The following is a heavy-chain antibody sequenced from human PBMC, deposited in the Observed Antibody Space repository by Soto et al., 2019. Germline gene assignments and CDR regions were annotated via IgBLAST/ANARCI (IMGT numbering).Heavy chain of an antibody. D-gene: IGHD5-18*01. CDR1: GFSLSNTRMG. V-gene: IGHV2-26*01. J-gene: IGHJ4*02. CDR2: IFSNDAK. Sequence: QVTLKESGPVLVKPTETLTLTCTVSGFSLSNTRMGVSWIRQPPGKALEWLAHIFSNDAKSYSTSLKRRLTISKDTSKSQVVLTVTNMDPVDTATYYCARIRWIREYYFDYWGQGTWSPSPQ. CDR3: ARIRWIREYYFDY.